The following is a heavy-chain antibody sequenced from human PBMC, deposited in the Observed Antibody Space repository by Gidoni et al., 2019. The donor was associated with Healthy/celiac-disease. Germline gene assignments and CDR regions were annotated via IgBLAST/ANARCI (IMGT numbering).Heavy chain of an antibody. CDR3: AKGDAHYYGSGSYFDWFDP. V-gene: IGHV3-23*01. CDR2: ISGSGGST. CDR1: GFTFSRYA. Sequence: EVQLLESGGGLVQPGGSLGLSCAASGFTFSRYAIRWVRQAPGEGLEWVSAISGSGGSTYYADSVKGRFTISRDNSKNTLYLQMNSLRAEDTAVYYCAKGDAHYYGSGSYFDWFDPWGQGTLVTVSS. J-gene: IGHJ5*02. D-gene: IGHD3-10*01.